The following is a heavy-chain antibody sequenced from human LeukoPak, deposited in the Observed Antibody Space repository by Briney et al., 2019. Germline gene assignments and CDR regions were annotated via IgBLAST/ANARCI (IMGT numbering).Heavy chain of an antibody. V-gene: IGHV4-59*01. CDR3: ARDQVTVTKGFDI. D-gene: IGHD4-17*01. J-gene: IGHJ3*02. Sequence: SETLPLACTVSGGSISGYYWSWIRQPPGKGLEWIGYISYRGSTNYNPSLKSRVTISIDTSKNQFSLKLSSVTAADTAVYYCARDQVTVTKGFDIWGHGTMVSVSS. CDR1: GGSISGYY. CDR2: ISYRGST.